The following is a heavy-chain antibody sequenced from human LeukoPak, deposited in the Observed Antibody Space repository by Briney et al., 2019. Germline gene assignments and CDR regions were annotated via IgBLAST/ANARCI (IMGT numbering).Heavy chain of an antibody. V-gene: IGHV3-53*01. J-gene: IGHJ4*02. Sequence: GGSLRLSCAASGFSVSSKYMSWVRRAPGKGLEWVSVIYSGGSTYYADSVKGRFTISRDKSKNTLYLQMNSLRAEDTAVYYCAGNLHFDYWGQGTLVTVSS. CDR3: AGNLHFDY. CDR1: GFSVSSKY. CDR2: IYSGGST.